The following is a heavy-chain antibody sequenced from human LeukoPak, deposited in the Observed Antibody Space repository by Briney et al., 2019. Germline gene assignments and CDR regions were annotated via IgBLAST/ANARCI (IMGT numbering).Heavy chain of an antibody. CDR1: GFTFSSYE. D-gene: IGHD4-17*01. J-gene: IGHJ4*02. CDR3: ARGLRQPDY. V-gene: IGHV3-48*03. Sequence: PGGSLRLSCAASGFTFSSYEMNWVRQAPGKGLEWVSHITTSSSTIYYADSVKGRFTISRDNAKNSLFLQMNSLRDEDTAVYYCARGLRQPDYWGQGTLVTVSS. CDR2: ITTSSSTI.